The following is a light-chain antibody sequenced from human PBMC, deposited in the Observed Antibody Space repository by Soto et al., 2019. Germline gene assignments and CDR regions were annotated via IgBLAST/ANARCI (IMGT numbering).Light chain of an antibody. CDR3: QQYNNWPHT. CDR2: GAS. CDR1: QSVSSN. J-gene: IGKJ2*01. V-gene: IGKV3-15*01. Sequence: EIVMTQSPATLSVSPGERATLSCRASQSVSSNLAWYQQKPGQAPRLLIYGASTRATGIPARFSGSGSGTEFTLTNRSLQSEDFAVYYCQQYNNWPHTFGQGTKLEIK.